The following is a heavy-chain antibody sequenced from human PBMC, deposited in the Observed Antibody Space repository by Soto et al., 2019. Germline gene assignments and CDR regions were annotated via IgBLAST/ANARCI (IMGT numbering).Heavy chain of an antibody. CDR3: ATNEFSVDY. CDR1: LISGYS. J-gene: IGHJ4*02. D-gene: IGHD1-1*01. CDR2: ISSSGIFT. V-gene: IGHV3-21*06. Sequence: EVHLVESGGGLVRPGGSLRLSFAGLISGYSMIWVRQAPGKGLEWLAHISSSGIFTDYADSVKGLFNISIDNAKNSLYLQMKRLRAEDTGVYHCATNEFSVDYWGQGTLVTVSS.